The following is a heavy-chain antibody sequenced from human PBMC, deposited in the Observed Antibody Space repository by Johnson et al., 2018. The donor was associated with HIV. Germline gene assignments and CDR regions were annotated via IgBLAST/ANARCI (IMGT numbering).Heavy chain of an antibody. Sequence: VQLVESGGGLVKPGGSLRLSCAASGFTFSNYDMYWVRQPTGKGLEWVSGLGTAGDTYYAGSLKGRFTISREDAKNSLYLQMNSLRAGDTAVYYCARGGSRTTIFGVDINMGAFDIWGQGTMVTVSS. D-gene: IGHD3-3*01. J-gene: IGHJ3*02. CDR2: LGTAGDT. V-gene: IGHV3-13*01. CDR3: ARGGSRTTIFGVDINMGAFDI. CDR1: GFTFSNYD.